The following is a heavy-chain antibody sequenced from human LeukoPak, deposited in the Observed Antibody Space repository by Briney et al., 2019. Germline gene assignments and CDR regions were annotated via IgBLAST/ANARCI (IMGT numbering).Heavy chain of an antibody. Sequence: PGGSLRLSCAASGFTFSTCNMNWVRQAPGKGLEWVSYITSSSSTIYYADSVKGRFTISRDNSNNTLYLQMNSLTAEDTAVYYCAKDIIDTHMVDFDYWGQGTLVTVSS. J-gene: IGHJ4*02. CDR2: ITSSSSTI. D-gene: IGHD5-18*01. CDR1: GFTFSTCN. CDR3: AKDIIDTHMVDFDY. V-gene: IGHV3-48*01.